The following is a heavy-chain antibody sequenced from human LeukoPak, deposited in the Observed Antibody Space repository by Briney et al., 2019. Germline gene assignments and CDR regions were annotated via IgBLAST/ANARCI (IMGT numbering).Heavy chain of an antibody. D-gene: IGHD2-15*01. V-gene: IGHV1-2*02. CDR2: INPNSGGT. CDR3: ASRGVGYCSGGSCYSYYMDV. CDR1: GYTFTAYY. J-gene: IGHJ6*03. Sequence: ASVKVSCKASGYTFTAYYIHWVRQAPGQGLEWMGWINPNSGGTNYAQKFQGRVTMTRDTSISTAYMELSRLRSDDTAVYYCASRGVGYCSGGSCYSYYMDVWGKGTTVTISS.